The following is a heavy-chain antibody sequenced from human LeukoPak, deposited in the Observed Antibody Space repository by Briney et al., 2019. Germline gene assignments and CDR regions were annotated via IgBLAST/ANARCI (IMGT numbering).Heavy chain of an antibody. CDR3: ARDRVTGTPTGAYY. J-gene: IGHJ4*02. Sequence: ASVKVSCKASGGTFSSYAISWVRQAPGQGLEWMGRIIPILGIANYAQKFQGRVTITADKSTSTAYMELSSLRSGDTVVYYCARDRVTGTPTGAYYWGQGNLVTVSS. D-gene: IGHD1-7*01. CDR1: GGTFSSYA. V-gene: IGHV1-69*04. CDR2: IIPILGIA.